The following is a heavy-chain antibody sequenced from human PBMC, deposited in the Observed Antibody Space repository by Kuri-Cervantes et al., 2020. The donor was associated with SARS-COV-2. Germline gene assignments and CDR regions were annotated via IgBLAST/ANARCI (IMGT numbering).Heavy chain of an antibody. D-gene: IGHD3-10*01. J-gene: IGHJ6*02. CDR1: EFTLSPYA. Sequence: GGSLRLSCAASEFTLSPYAIHWVRQAPGKGLEWLAVISSDGSKKYFVDSVKGRFTISRDNSRNTIFLHLESLRPEDAAVYYCAKDHTYYSGSGRNHYYGKDVWGQGTTVTVSS. V-gene: IGHV3-30*18. CDR3: AKDHTYYSGSGRNHYYGKDV. CDR2: ISSDGSKK.